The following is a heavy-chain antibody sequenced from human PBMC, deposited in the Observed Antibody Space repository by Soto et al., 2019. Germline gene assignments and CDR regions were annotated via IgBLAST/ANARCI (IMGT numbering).Heavy chain of an antibody. CDR2: IYYSGST. CDR1: GGSISSGGYY. Sequence: SETLSLTCTVSGGSISSGGYYWSWIRQHPGKGLEWIGYIYYSGSTYYNPSLKSRVTISVDTSMNQFSLKLSSVTAEDTAVYYCTTEYTSWTTYGMDVWGQGTTVTVSS. V-gene: IGHV4-31*03. D-gene: IGHD3-3*01. CDR3: TTEYTSWTTYGMDV. J-gene: IGHJ6*02.